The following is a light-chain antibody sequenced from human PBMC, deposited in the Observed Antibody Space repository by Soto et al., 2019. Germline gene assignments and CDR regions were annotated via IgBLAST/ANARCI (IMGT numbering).Light chain of an antibody. CDR2: PAS. CDR1: QGFKKY. Sequence: DIQMTQSPSSLSASVGDRVTITCRASQGFKKYLAWHQQKPGKVPKLLIYPASTLQTGVPSRFSGSGSVTDFTLTISSLQPDDFATYYCQKYNSFPFTFGPGTKVDIK. CDR3: QKYNSFPFT. V-gene: IGKV1-27*01. J-gene: IGKJ3*01.